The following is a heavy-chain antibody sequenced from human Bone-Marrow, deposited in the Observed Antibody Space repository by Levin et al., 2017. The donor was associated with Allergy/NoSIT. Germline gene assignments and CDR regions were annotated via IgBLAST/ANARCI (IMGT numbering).Heavy chain of an antibody. CDR3: ARGKYCSAGSCYAPDEY. CDR2: IFYNWRT. D-gene: IGHD2-15*01. V-gene: IGHV4-31*03. Sequence: PSETLSLTCTVSGGSITSGGYYWTWIRQHPGKGLEWLGYIFYNWRTYYNPSLKSRLTLSVDTSKNQFSLSLNSVTAADTAVYYCARGKYCSAGSCYAPDEYWGQGILVTVSS. CDR1: GGSITSGGYY. J-gene: IGHJ4*02.